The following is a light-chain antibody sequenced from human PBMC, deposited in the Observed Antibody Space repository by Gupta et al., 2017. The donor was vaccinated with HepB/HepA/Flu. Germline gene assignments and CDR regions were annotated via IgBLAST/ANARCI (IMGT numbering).Light chain of an antibody. CDR3: QQYGSSPLT. J-gene: IGKJ4*01. V-gene: IGKV3-20*01. CDR2: GAS. CDR1: QSVSSSY. Sequence: EILLTQSPGTLSLSPGESATLSCRASQSVSSSYLAWYQQKPGQTPRLLIYGASSRATGIPDRLSGSGSGTAFTLTISRLEPEDFAVYYCQQYGSSPLTFGGGTKVEIK.